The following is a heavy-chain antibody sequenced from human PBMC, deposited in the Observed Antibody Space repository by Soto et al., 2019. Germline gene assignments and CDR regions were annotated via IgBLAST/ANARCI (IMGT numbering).Heavy chain of an antibody. D-gene: IGHD5-18*01. CDR3: ARGGGYSYHLYGMDV. CDR2: IEHNGNT. V-gene: IGHV4-34*01. Sequence: PSETLSLTCAVYDGSFSGYYWNWIRQPLGKGLEWIGEIEHNGNTNYNPSFTSRATISLDTSKNQFSLKLSSVTAADTALYYCARGGGYSYHLYGMDVWGQGTAVTVSS. J-gene: IGHJ6*02. CDR1: DGSFSGYY.